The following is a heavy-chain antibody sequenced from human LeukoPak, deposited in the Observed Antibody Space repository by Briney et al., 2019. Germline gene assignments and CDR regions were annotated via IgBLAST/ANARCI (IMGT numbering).Heavy chain of an antibody. CDR3: ARAYYYDSSGYPEYYFDY. CDR1: GYTFTVYY. D-gene: IGHD3-22*01. V-gene: IGHV1-2*02. J-gene: IGHJ4*02. Sequence: ASVKVSFKASGYTFTVYYMHWVRQAPGQGLEWMGWINPNSGGTNYAQKFQGRVSMTRDTSISTAYMELSRLRSDDTAVYYCARAYYYDSSGYPEYYFDYWGQGTLVTVSS. CDR2: INPNSGGT.